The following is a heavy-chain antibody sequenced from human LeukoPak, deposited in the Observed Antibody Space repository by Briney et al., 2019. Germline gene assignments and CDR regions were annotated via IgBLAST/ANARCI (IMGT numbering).Heavy chain of an antibody. CDR2: IGLGSGFV. Sequence: AGSLRLSCATYGFTFTDYSMNWVRQAPGRGPEWISYIGLGSGFVSYSDSVKGRFTISRDTARNSVDLHMSSLRAEDTAVYFCARDYKWAFDYWGQGALVTVSS. D-gene: IGHD1-20*01. V-gene: IGHV3-21*05. J-gene: IGHJ4*02. CDR3: ARDYKWAFDY. CDR1: GFTFTDYS.